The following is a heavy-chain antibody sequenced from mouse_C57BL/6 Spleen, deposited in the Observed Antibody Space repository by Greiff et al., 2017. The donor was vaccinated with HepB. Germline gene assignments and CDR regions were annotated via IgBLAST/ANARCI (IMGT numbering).Heavy chain of an antibody. D-gene: IGHD2-5*01. J-gene: IGHJ3*01. CDR2: INPYNGGT. Sequence: EVQLQESGPVLVKPGASVKMSCKASGYTFTDYYMNWVKQSHGKSLEWIGDINPYNGGTSYNQKFKGKATLTVDKSSSTAYMELNSLTSEDSAVYYCAKRDYSISFAYWGQGTLVTVSA. CDR1: GYTFTDYY. CDR3: AKRDYSISFAY. V-gene: IGHV1-19*01.